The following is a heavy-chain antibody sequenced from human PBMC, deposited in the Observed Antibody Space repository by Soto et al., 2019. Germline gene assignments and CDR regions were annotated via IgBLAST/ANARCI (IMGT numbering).Heavy chain of an antibody. CDR2: ISYDGTNK. CDR3: ARDGATY. CDR1: GFTFSTYA. V-gene: IGHV3-30-3*01. Sequence: QVQLVESGGGVVQPGRSLRLSCAASGFTFSTYAMHWLRQAPGKGLEWVAVISYDGTNKYYADSVKGRFTISRDNSENTLYLQMNSLRAEDTAVFYCARDGATYWGQGTPVIVSS. J-gene: IGHJ4*02. D-gene: IGHD1-1*01.